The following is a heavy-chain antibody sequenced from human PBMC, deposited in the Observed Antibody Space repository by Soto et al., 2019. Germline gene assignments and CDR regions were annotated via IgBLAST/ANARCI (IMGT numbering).Heavy chain of an antibody. D-gene: IGHD3-10*01. V-gene: IGHV4-59*08. CDR1: GGSITGYY. Sequence: QVQLQESGPGLVKPSETLSLTCTVSGGSITGYYWSWIRQPPGKGLEWIGYIFNSGSTNYNPSLKSRVTLLVSTSXNQFSLKLNSMTAADTAVYYCARHNYGSGSTYFDYWGQGTLVTVSS. J-gene: IGHJ4*02. CDR2: IFNSGST. CDR3: ARHNYGSGSTYFDY.